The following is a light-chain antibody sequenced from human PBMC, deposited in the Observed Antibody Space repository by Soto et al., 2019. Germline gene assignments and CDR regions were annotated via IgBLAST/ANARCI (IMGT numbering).Light chain of an antibody. CDR1: QTISSTF. J-gene: IGKJ4*01. CDR3: QQVGPSPT. CDR2: GAS. Sequence: EIVLTQSPGTLSLSPGERATLSCRASQTISSTFLAWYRQRPGQAPRLLIYGASSRATGIPDRFSGSGSGTDFTLTISRLEPEDFAGYYCQQVGPSPTFGGGTKVEIK. V-gene: IGKV3-20*01.